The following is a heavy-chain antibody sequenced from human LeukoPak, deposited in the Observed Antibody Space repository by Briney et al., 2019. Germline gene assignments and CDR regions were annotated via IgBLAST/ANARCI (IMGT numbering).Heavy chain of an antibody. CDR2: IIPIFGTA. Sequence: ASVKVSCKASGGTFSSYAISWVRQAPGQGLEWMGGIIPIFGTANYAQKFQGRVTMTTDTSTTTVYMELRSLRSDDTAVYYCARSGPRYYDFWSGYALDYWGQGTLVTVSS. D-gene: IGHD3-3*01. CDR1: GGTFSSYA. CDR3: ARSGPRYYDFWSGYALDY. J-gene: IGHJ4*02. V-gene: IGHV1-69*05.